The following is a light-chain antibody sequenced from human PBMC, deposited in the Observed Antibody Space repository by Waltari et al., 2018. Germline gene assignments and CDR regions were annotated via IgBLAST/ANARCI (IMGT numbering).Light chain of an antibody. V-gene: IGKV1-5*03. Sequence: DIQITQSPSTLSASVGDRVTITCRASQSISSWLAWYQQKPGEAPTLLIYKASTLESGVPSRFSGSGSGTEFSLSISSLQPNDFATYYCQQYSSFSTFGQGTKLVIK. CDR2: KAS. CDR3: QQYSSFST. CDR1: QSISSW. J-gene: IGKJ2*01.